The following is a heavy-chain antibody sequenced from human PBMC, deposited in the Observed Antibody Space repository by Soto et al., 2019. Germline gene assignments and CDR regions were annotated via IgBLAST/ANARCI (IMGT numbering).Heavy chain of an antibody. D-gene: IGHD3-22*01. CDR3: ARDRSVSSSGYYYGSDFDY. V-gene: IGHV3-33*01. J-gene: IGHJ4*02. Sequence: GGSLRLSCAASGFTFSSYGMHWVRQAPGKGLEWVAVIWYDGSNKYYADSVKGRFTISRDNSKNTLYMQMNSLRAEDTAVYYCARDRSVSSSGYYYGSDFDYWGQGTLVTVSS. CDR2: IWYDGSNK. CDR1: GFTFSSYG.